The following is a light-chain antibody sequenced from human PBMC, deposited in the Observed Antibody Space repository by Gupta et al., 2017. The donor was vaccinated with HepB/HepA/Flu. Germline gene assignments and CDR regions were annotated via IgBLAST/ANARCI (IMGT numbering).Light chain of an antibody. CDR1: NSDLGGYNY. Sequence: QSALAQPASVSGSPGQSIPISCTGTNSDLGGYNYVSWYQQHPGKAPKLMIYDVTNRPSGVSNRFSASKSGNTASLTISGLQAEDEADYYCSSYTSSNTGVFGGGTKLTVL. J-gene: IGLJ3*02. CDR3: SSYTSSNTGV. V-gene: IGLV2-14*03. CDR2: DVT.